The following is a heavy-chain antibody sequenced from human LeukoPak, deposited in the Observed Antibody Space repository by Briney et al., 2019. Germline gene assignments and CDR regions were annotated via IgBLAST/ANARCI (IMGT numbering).Heavy chain of an antibody. Sequence: GGSLRLSCAASGFTFSGSAMHWVRQASGKGLEWVGRIRSKANSYATAYAASVKGRFTISRDDSKNTAYLQMNSLKTEDTAVYYCTRHFEGIAARQPKDYYYYYYMDVWGKGTTVTVSS. J-gene: IGHJ6*03. D-gene: IGHD6-6*01. CDR2: IRSKANSYAT. CDR3: TRHFEGIAARQPKDYYYYYYMDV. CDR1: GFTFSGSA. V-gene: IGHV3-73*01.